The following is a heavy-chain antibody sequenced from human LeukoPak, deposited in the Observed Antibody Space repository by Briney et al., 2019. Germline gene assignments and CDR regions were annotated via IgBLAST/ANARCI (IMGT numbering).Heavy chain of an antibody. J-gene: IGHJ4*02. V-gene: IGHV3-74*01. CDR1: GFTFSSYW. CDR2: INSDGSTT. Sequence: GGSLRLSCAASGFTFSSYWMHWVRQAPGKGLVWVSRINSDGSTTAYADSVKGRFTISRDNAKNSLYLQMNSLRAEDTALYYCARDSTSYSYYNIDYWGQGTLVTVSS. D-gene: IGHD3-10*01. CDR3: ARDSTSYSYYNIDY.